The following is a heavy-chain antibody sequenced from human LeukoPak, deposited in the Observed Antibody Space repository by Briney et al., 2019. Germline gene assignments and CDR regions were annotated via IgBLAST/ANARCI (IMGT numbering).Heavy chain of an antibody. V-gene: IGHV3-30*18. CDR2: ISYDGSNK. CDR1: GFTFSSYG. CDR3: AKVRREWLAYDAFDI. D-gene: IGHD6-19*01. J-gene: IGHJ3*02. Sequence: GGSLRLSCAASGFTFSSYGMHWVRQAPGKGLEWVAVISYDGSNKYYADSVKGRFTISRDNSKNTVYLQMNSLGAEDTAVYYCAKVRREWLAYDAFDIWGQGTMVTVSS.